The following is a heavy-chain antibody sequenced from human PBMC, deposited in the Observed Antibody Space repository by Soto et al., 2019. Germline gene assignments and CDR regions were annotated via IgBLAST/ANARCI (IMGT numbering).Heavy chain of an antibody. CDR3: ARDHTTAVTSRGRIDP. Sequence: SETMSLTCTVSGGSISSYYWSWIRQTQGKGLEWIGYIYYSGSTNYNPSLKSRVTISVDTSKNQFSLKLSSVTAADTAVYYCARDHTTAVTSRGRIDPWGQGTLVTVSS. CDR2: IYYSGST. D-gene: IGHD4-17*01. CDR1: GGSISSYY. J-gene: IGHJ5*02. V-gene: IGHV4-59*01.